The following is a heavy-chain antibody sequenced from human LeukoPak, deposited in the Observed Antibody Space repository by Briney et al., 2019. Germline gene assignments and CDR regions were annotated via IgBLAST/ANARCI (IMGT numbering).Heavy chain of an antibody. D-gene: IGHD1-26*01. Sequence: PGGSLRLSCAASGFTFSNYWMHWVRQAPGKGLVWVSRINTDGSSTDYADSVKGRFTISRDNAENTLYLQMNSLRAEDTAVYYCAPTGKGSGSYYWFDPWGQGTLVTVSS. CDR3: APTGKGSGSYYWFDP. CDR2: INTDGSST. CDR1: GFTFSNYW. V-gene: IGHV3-74*01. J-gene: IGHJ5*02.